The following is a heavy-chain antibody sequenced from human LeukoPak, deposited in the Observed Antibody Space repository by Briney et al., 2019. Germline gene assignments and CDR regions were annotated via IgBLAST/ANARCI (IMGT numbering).Heavy chain of an antibody. D-gene: IGHD1-26*01. CDR2: MTYDETTA. J-gene: IGHJ4*02. V-gene: IGHV3-30*14. CDR1: GFTLSSYY. Sequence: GGSLRLSCAGSGFTLSSYYMHWVRQAPDKGLEWVAVMTYDETTANYAGSVQGRFTVSRDNSKNTLFLQINSLRAEDMAMYFCTRGGGANYYGDYFDYWSQGTLVTVSS. CDR3: TRGGGANYYGDYFDY.